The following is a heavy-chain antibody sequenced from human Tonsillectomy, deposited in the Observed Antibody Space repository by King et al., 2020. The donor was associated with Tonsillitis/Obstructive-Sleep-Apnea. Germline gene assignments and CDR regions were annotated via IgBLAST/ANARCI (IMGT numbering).Heavy chain of an antibody. Sequence: QLVQSGAEVKKPGASLKISCKGSGYRFTGYWIGWVRQMPGKGLEWMGIIFPSDSDTRYSPSFQGQVTISADKSINTAYLQWSSLKASDTAMYYCARSAPGTGNTPFDSWGQGTLVTVSS. V-gene: IGHV5-51*01. J-gene: IGHJ4*02. D-gene: IGHD1-1*01. CDR3: ARSAPGTGNTPFDS. CDR2: IFPSDSDT. CDR1: GYRFTGYW.